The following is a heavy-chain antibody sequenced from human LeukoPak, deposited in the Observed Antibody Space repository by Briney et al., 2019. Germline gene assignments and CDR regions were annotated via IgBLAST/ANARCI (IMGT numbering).Heavy chain of an antibody. V-gene: IGHV3-30*04. CDR1: GFTFSSYA. J-gene: IGHJ2*01. D-gene: IGHD4-17*01. Sequence: PGGSLRLSCAASGFTFSSYAMYWVRQAPGKGLEWVAVISYDGSNKYYADSVKGRFTISRDSAKNTLYLQLNSLRAEDTAIYYCAKVGERDGDYWYFDLWGRGTLVTVSS. CDR2: ISYDGSNK. CDR3: AKVGERDGDYWYFDL.